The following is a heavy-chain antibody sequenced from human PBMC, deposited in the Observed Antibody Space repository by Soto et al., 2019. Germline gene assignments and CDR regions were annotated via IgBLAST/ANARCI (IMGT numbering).Heavy chain of an antibody. D-gene: IGHD4-17*01. CDR3: AREAAPSDYGTLDY. J-gene: IGHJ4*02. CDR1: GFTFSRYG. V-gene: IGHV3-33*01. Sequence: GGSLRLSCAASGFTFSRYGMHWVRQAPGKGLEWVAVIWYDGSNKYYAESVTGRFTISRDSSENTVYLQMNSLRGEVTAVYYCAREAAPSDYGTLDYWGQGTLVTVSS. CDR2: IWYDGSNK.